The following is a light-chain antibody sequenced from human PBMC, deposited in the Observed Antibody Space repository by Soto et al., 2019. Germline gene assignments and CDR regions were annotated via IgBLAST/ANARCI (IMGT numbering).Light chain of an antibody. V-gene: IGLV1-47*01. Sequence: SALTQPPSASGTPGQRVTISCSGSSSNIGSNYVYWYQQLPGTAPKLLIYKNNQRPSGVPDRFPGSKSGTSASLAISGLRSEDEADYYCAAWDDSLGGYVFGTGTKVTVL. J-gene: IGLJ1*01. CDR3: AAWDDSLGGYV. CDR1: SSNIGSNY. CDR2: KNN.